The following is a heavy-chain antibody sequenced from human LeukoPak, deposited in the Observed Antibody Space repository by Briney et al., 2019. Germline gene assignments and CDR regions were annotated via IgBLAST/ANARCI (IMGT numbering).Heavy chain of an antibody. CDR3: AKAPFPVHTFDY. CDR1: GFTFSSYA. V-gene: IGHV3-23*01. Sequence: GGSLRLSCAASGFTFSSYAMSWVRQAPGKGLEWVSAISGSGGSTYYADSVKGRFTISRDNSKNTLYLQMDSLRAEDTAVYYCAKAPFPVHTFDYWGQGTLVTVSS. CDR2: ISGSGGST. J-gene: IGHJ4*02. D-gene: IGHD2-21*01.